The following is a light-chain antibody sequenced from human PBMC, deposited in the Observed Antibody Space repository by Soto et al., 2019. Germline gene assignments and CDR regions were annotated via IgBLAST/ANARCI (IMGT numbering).Light chain of an antibody. J-gene: IGLJ2*01. Sequence: QSVLTQPPSVSGAPGQRVTIYCTGISSNIGAGYDVHWYQQLPGTAPKLLIYGNSNRPSGVPDRFSGSKSGTSASLAITGLQAEDEADYYCQSYDSSLSGVVFGGGTKLTVL. V-gene: IGLV1-40*01. CDR1: SSNIGAGYD. CDR2: GNS. CDR3: QSYDSSLSGVV.